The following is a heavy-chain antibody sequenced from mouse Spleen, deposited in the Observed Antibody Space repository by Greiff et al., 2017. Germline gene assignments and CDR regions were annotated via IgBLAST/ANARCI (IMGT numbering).Heavy chain of an antibody. CDR3: ARWGWLLPPYAMDY. Sequence: VQLKQSGAELVRPGASVKLSCTASGFNIKDDYMHWVKQRPEQGLEWIGWIDPENGDTEYASKFQGKATITADTSSSTAYMQLSSLTYEDSAVYYCARWGWLLPPYAMDYWGQGTSVTVSS. V-gene: IGHV14-4*01. J-gene: IGHJ4*01. D-gene: IGHD2-3*01. CDR1: GFNIKDDY. CDR2: IDPENGDT.